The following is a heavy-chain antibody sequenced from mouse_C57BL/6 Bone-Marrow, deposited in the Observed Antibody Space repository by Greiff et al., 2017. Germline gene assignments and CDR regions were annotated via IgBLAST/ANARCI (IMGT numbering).Heavy chain of an antibody. V-gene: IGHV5-16*01. J-gene: IGHJ2*01. CDR1: GFTFSDYY. D-gene: IGHD2-3*01. Sequence: EVMLVESEGGLVQPGSSMKLSCTASGFTFSDYYMAWVRQVPEKGLEWVANINYDGSSTYYLDSLQSRFIISRDNAKNILYLQMSSLKSEDTATYYCAREEDGYYLGYWGQGTTLTVSS. CDR3: AREEDGYYLGY. CDR2: INYDGSST.